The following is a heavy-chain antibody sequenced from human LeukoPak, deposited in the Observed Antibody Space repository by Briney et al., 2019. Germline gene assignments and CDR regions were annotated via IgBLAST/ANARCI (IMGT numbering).Heavy chain of an antibody. CDR2: IYGSGST. J-gene: IGHJ4*02. CDR3: AREYCSSTSCYGGDY. V-gene: IGHV4-59*01. D-gene: IGHD2-2*01. CDR1: GGAISSYY. Sequence: SETLSLTCTVSGGAISSYYWSWIRQPPGKGLEWIGHIYGSGSTNYNPSLKSRVTLSVDTSKNQFSLKLSSVTAADTAVYYCAREYCSSTSCYGGDYWGQGTLVTVSS.